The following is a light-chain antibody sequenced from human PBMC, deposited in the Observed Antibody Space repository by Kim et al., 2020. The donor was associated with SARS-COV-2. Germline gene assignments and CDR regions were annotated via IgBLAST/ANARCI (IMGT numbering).Light chain of an antibody. CDR1: QGITNT. J-gene: IGKJ1*01. V-gene: IGKV1-27*01. CDR3: QKYNSAPRT. CDR2: AAY. Sequence: VSVGDRATITRVASQGITNTLSWYQQKTGKVPQVLIYAAYALQSGVPSRFSGSGSGTEFTLTISSLQPEDVATYYCQKYNSAPRTFGQGTKVDIK.